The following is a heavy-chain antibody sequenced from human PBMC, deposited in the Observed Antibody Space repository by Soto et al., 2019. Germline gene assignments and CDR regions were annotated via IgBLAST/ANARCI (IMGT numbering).Heavy chain of an antibody. V-gene: IGHV1-18*01. Sequence: QVQLVQSGPEVTKPGASVKVSCKASGYTFTNYGISWMRQAPGQGLEWMGWISSYSGITNYAQQFQGRVTMTTDYSTSPAYRELWRLRSDDSAVYYCARDRKYSIYWFDPWGQGTLVTVSS. CDR3: ARDRKYSIYWFDP. CDR1: GYTFTNYG. D-gene: IGHD6-6*01. CDR2: ISSYSGIT. J-gene: IGHJ5*02.